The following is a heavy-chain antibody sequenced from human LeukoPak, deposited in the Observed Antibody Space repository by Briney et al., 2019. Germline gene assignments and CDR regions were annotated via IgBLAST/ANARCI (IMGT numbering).Heavy chain of an antibody. V-gene: IGHV5-51*01. D-gene: IGHD3-10*01. CDR3: ARQSRDGSKTRGYYFDY. CDR1: GYIFTNYR. Sequence: GESLKISCQVSGYIFTNYRIGWVRQMPGKGLESMGIIYPADSDTTYSPSFQGQVTISADKSISTVYLQWSSLKASDTAMYYCARQSRDGSKTRGYYFDYWGPGTQVTVSS. CDR2: IYPADSDT. J-gene: IGHJ4*02.